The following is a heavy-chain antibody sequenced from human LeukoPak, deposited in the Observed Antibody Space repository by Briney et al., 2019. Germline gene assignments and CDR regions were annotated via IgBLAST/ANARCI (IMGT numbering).Heavy chain of an antibody. CDR1: GGSISSSSYY. Sequence: SETLSLTCTVSGGSISSSSYYWGWIRQPPGKGLEWIRSIYYSGSTYYNPSLKSRVTISVDTSKNQFSLKLSSVTAADTAVYYCASIFDGGYSSGWSLYYWGQGTLVTVSS. CDR3: ASIFDGGYSSGWSLYY. V-gene: IGHV4-39*01. D-gene: IGHD6-19*01. J-gene: IGHJ4*02. CDR2: IYYSGST.